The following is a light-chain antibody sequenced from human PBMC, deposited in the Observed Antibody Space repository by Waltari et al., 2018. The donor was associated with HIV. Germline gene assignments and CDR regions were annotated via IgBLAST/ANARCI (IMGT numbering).Light chain of an antibody. CDR1: DSNIEKNY. J-gene: IGLJ2*01. CDR3: ATWDSTLGLEV. CDR2: ATT. V-gene: IGLV1-51*02. Sequence: QSALTQPPSVSAAPGQTLTISCYGHDSNIEKNYVSWYHHLPGTAPKLLIYATTKRPSSLSARFSGSKSATSATLGITGLQTGDEGDYFCATWDSTLGLEVFGGGTRLTVL.